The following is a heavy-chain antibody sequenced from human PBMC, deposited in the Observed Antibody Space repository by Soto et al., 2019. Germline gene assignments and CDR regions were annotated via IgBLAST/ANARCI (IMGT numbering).Heavy chain of an antibody. CDR3: ARDPSEGRVGNWFES. V-gene: IGHV3-21*06. D-gene: IGHD2-2*01. CDR1: GFTFSRYG. CDR2: ISRSTSYV. Sequence: LRLSCAASGFTFSRYGMNWLRQAPGKGLEWVASISRSTSYVYYADSVKGRFSTSRDNAKNILYLEMYALRTEDTAVYYCARDPSEGRVGNWFESWGQGTLVTVSS. J-gene: IGHJ5*01.